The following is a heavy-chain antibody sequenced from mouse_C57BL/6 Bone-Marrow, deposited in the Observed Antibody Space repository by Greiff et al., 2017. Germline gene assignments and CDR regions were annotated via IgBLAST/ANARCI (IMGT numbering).Heavy chain of an antibody. CDR2: ISSGSSTI. D-gene: IGHD2-1*01. CDR1: GFTFSDYG. CDR3: ARPGYGNFAWFAY. Sequence: EVKLVESGGGLVKPGGSLKLSCAASGFTFSDYGMHWVRQAPEKGLEWVAYISSGSSTIYYADTVKGRFTISRDNAKNTLFLQMTSLRSEDTAMYYCARPGYGNFAWFAYWGQGTLVTVSA. V-gene: IGHV5-17*01. J-gene: IGHJ3*01.